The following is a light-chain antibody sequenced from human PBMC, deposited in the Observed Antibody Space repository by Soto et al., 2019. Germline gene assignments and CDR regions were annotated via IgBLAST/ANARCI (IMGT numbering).Light chain of an antibody. J-gene: IGKJ2*01. V-gene: IGKV3-15*01. CDR2: GTS. CDR1: QSVSNY. CDR3: QQYNNWPPYT. Sequence: EIVLTQSPATLSLSPGERATLSCRASQSVSNYLAWYQQKPGQAPRLLIYGTSTRATGVPARFSGSGSGTEFTLTISSLESEDFALYFCQQYNNWPPYTFGQGTKVDIK.